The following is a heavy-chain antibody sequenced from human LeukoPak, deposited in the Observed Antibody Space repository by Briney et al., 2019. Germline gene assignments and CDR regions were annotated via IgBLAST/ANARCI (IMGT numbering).Heavy chain of an antibody. V-gene: IGHV1-69*13. Sequence: GASVKVSCKASGGTFSSYAISWVRQAPGQGLEWMGGIIPIFGTANYAQKFQGRVTITADESTSTAYMELSSLRSEDTAVYYCARPYSSLSYYYGMDVWGQGTTVTVSS. CDR2: IIPIFGTA. J-gene: IGHJ6*02. CDR3: ARPYSSLSYYYGMDV. D-gene: IGHD6-6*01. CDR1: GGTFSSYA.